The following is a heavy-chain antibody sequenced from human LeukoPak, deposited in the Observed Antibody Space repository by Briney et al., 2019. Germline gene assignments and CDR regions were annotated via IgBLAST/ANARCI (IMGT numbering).Heavy chain of an antibody. D-gene: IGHD3-22*01. CDR2: ISGSGGTT. CDR3: AKASYYYDSSGYYRLGYFNY. Sequence: GASLRLSCAASGFTFSSYAMSWVRQAPGMGLEWVSGISGSGGTTYYADSVKGRFTISRDNSKNTLYLQMNTLRAEDTAVYYCAKASYYYDSSGYYRLGYFNYWGQGTLVTVSP. CDR1: GFTFSSYA. J-gene: IGHJ4*02. V-gene: IGHV3-23*01.